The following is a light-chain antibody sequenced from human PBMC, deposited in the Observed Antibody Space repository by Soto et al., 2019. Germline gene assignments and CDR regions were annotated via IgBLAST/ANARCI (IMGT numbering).Light chain of an antibody. V-gene: IGKV3-20*01. CDR2: DAS. CDR1: QSVERDY. J-gene: IGKJ4*01. CDR3: QQYAWSPLT. Sequence: EIVLTQSPGTLSLSPGERATLSCRVSQSVERDYLAWYQQKPGQAPRLLIYDASIRATGIPDRFSGSGSATDFTLTISRLEPEDFAVYYCQQYAWSPLTFGGGTKVEIK.